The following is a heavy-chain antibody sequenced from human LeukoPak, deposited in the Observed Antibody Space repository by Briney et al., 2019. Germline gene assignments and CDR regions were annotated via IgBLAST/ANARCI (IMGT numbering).Heavy chain of an antibody. J-gene: IGHJ4*02. Sequence: GESLKISCRGSGYSFTNYWIGWVRQIPGKGLEWMGIIYPGDSDTRYSPSFQGQVTISADKSISTAYLQWSSLKASDTAMYYCARLGAHYYDSSGYYFDYWGQGTLVTVSS. CDR2: IYPGDSDT. V-gene: IGHV5-51*01. CDR1: GYSFTNYW. D-gene: IGHD3-22*01. CDR3: ARLGAHYYDSSGYYFDY.